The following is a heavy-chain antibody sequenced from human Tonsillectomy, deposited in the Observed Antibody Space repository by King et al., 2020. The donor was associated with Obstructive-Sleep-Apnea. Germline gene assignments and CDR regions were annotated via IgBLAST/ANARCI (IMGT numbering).Heavy chain of an antibody. CDR1: GFTFSSYS. V-gene: IGHV3-21*01. Sequence: VQLVESGGGLVKPGGSLRLSCAASGFTFSSYSMNWVRQAPGKGLEWVSSISSSSSYIYYADSVKGRFTISRDNAKNSLYLQMNSLRAEDTAVYYCARDSPKGRWLQFSYWGQGTLVTVSS. CDR3: ARDSPKGRWLQFSY. D-gene: IGHD5-24*01. CDR2: ISSSSSYI. J-gene: IGHJ4*02.